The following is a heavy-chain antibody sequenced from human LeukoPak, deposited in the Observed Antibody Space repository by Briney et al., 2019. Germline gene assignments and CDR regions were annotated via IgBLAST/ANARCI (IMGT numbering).Heavy chain of an antibody. CDR1: GYSFTSYW. CDR3: ARLEWELLAYYYYMDV. CDR2: IYPGDSDT. V-gene: IGHV5-51*01. D-gene: IGHD1-26*01. J-gene: IGHJ6*03. Sequence: LGGSLKISCKGSGYSFTSYWIGWVRQMPGKGLEWMGIIYPGDSDTRYSPSFQGQVTISADKSISTAYLQWSSLKASDTAMYYCARLEWELLAYYYYMDVWGKGTTVTVSS.